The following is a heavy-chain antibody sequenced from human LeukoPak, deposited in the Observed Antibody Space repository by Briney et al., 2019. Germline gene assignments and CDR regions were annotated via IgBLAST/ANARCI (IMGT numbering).Heavy chain of an antibody. CDR1: GGSFSSSSYY. J-gene: IGHJ3*02. D-gene: IGHD2-2*01. CDR2: IYYSGST. V-gene: IGHV4-39*01. CDR3: ASPEVPARDAFDI. Sequence: SETVSLICTVSGGSFSSSSYYWGWIRQPPGKGLEWIGSIYYSGSTYYNPSLKSRVTISIDAPKNQFSLKLSSVTATDTAVYNCASPEVPARDAFDIWCQGTMVTVSS.